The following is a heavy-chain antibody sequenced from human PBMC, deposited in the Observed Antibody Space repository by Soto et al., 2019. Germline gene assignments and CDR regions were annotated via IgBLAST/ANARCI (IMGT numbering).Heavy chain of an antibody. Sequence: QVHLQESGPGLVKPSETLSLNCSVSGGHLSGYYWSWIRQPPGMGLEWIGSVYYTGSTKYNPSLRSRGTRWIDRTKNQFAVNLDYVAPAHTATYFCAGTILSSSGANRGQFDYWGQGAQVDVSS. D-gene: IGHD6-13*01. CDR2: VYYTGST. CDR3: AGTILSSSGANRGQFDY. V-gene: IGHV4-59*08. CDR1: GGHLSGYY. J-gene: IGHJ4*02.